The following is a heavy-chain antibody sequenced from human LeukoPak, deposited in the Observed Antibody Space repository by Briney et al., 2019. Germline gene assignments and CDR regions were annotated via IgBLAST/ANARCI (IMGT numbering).Heavy chain of an antibody. CDR3: VRVGTMARFDY. CDR1: GFAFSGYS. V-gene: IGHV3-48*01. D-gene: IGHD1-7*01. J-gene: IGHJ4*02. Sequence: GGSLRLSCAASGFAFSGYSMNWVRQAPGKGLEWVSFISSSSSTIYYADSVKGRFTISRDNAKNSLYLQMNSLRAEDTAVYYCVRVGTMARFDYWGQGTLVTVSS. CDR2: ISSSSSTI.